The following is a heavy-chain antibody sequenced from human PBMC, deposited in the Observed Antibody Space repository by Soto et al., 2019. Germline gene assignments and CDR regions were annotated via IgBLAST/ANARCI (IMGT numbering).Heavy chain of an antibody. CDR1: GGSISSGGYS. V-gene: IGHV4-30-2*01. CDR2: IYHSGST. Sequence: PSETLSLTCAVSGGSISSGGYSWSWIRQPPGKGLEWIGYIYHSGSTYYNPSLKSRVTMSVDTSRNQFSLKLPSVTAVDTAVYYCARGNVVAIDYWGQGTLVTVSS. J-gene: IGHJ4*02. CDR3: ARGNVVAIDY. D-gene: IGHD2-21*01.